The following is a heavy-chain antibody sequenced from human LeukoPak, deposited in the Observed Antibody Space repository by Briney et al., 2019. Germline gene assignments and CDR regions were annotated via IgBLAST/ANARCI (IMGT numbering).Heavy chain of an antibody. V-gene: IGHV4-31*03. CDR2: IYYSGST. CDR3: ARSISSGWYDAFDI. CDR1: GGSISSGGYY. Sequence: PSQTLSLTCTVSGGSISSGGYYWSWIRQHPGKGLEWIGYIYYSGSTYYNPSLKSRVTISVDTSKNQFSLKLSSVTAADTAVYYCARSISSGWYDAFDIWGQGTMGTVSS. J-gene: IGHJ3*02. D-gene: IGHD6-19*01.